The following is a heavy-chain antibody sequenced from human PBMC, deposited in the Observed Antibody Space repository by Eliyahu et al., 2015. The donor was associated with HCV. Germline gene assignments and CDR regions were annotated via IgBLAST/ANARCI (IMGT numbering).Heavy chain of an antibody. J-gene: IGHJ5*02. V-gene: IGHV4-59*01. CDR1: GGSIXTYX. CDR2: IHYSGST. Sequence: QVQLQESGPGLVKPSETLSLTCTVSGGSIXTYXWSWVRQPPGKGLEWIGDIHYSGSTNYNPSLKSRVTISVDTSKNQFSLNLTSVTAADTAMYYCASGGGGIAVTGTGGWFDPWGQGTLVTVSS. D-gene: IGHD6-19*01. CDR3: ASGGGGIAVTGTGGWFDP.